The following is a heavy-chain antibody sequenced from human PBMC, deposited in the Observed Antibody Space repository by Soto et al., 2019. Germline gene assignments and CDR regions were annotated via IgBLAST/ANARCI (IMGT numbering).Heavy chain of an antibody. CDR1: GFTFNNAW. V-gene: IGHV3-15*01. J-gene: IGHJ4*02. Sequence: EVQLVESGGGLVKSGGSLRLSCAASGFTFNNAWMSWVRQAPGKGLEWVGRSRSNADGGTAVYAAPVKGRFTISRDDSKNTLYLQMNSLKTKDTAVYYCTTDSRPYYDIWTGLDSWGQGTLVTVSS. D-gene: IGHD3-9*01. CDR2: SRSNADGGTA. CDR3: TTDSRPYYDIWTGLDS.